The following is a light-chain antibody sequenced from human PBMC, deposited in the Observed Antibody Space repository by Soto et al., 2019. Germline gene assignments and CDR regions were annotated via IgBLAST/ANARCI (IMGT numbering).Light chain of an antibody. CDR1: QSVSIY. CDR2: AAS. CDR3: QQSYSSPRWT. Sequence: DIQMTQSPSSLSASVGDRVTITCRASQSVSIYLNWYQQKPGRAPKPLIFAASTLHSGVPSRFSGSGSGTDFTLTISSLQPEDFATYYCQQSYSSPRWTFGQGTKVDIK. V-gene: IGKV1-39*01. J-gene: IGKJ1*01.